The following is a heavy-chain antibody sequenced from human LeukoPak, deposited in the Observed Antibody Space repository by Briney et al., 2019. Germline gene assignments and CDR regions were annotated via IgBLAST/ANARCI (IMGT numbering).Heavy chain of an antibody. D-gene: IGHD5-18*01. V-gene: IGHV3-23*01. CDR2: ISGAGDST. J-gene: IGHJ4*02. CDR1: GFTFTNHP. CDR3: ATQATGGYSPFDF. Sequence: PGGSLRLSCAASGFTFTNHPMSWVRQAPGKGLEWVSAISGAGDSTYYADSVRGRFTISRDNSKNTLYLQMSSLGAEDTAIYYCATQATGGYSPFDFWGQGTLVTLSS.